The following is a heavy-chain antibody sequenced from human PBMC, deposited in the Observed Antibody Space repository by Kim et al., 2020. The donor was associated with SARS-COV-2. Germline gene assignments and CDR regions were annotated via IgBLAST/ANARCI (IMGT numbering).Heavy chain of an antibody. D-gene: IGHD5-12*01. Sequence: ASVKVSCKASGYTFTSYAMHWVRQAPGQRLEWMGWINAGNGNTKYSQKFQGRVTITRDTSASTAYMELSSLRSEDTAVYYCARRPYLLGYSGYEFDYWGQGTLVTVSS. CDR3: ARRPYLLGYSGYEFDY. V-gene: IGHV1-3*01. CDR1: GYTFTSYA. CDR2: INAGNGNT. J-gene: IGHJ4*02.